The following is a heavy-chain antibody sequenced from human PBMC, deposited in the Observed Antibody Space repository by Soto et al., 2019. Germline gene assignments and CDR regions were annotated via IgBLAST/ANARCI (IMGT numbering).Heavy chain of an antibody. CDR2: IKEDGNEK. CDR1: RFSFANYW. Sequence: GGSLRLSCAASRFSFANYWMSWVRQAPGKGLEWVGHIKEDGNEKSYADSVKGRFTISRDNAKKSVYLQMNSMRAEDTAVYYCARDGVSRYCSSTSCYTYYYYGMDVWGQGTTVTVSS. CDR3: ARDGVSRYCSSTSCYTYYYYGMDV. J-gene: IGHJ6*02. D-gene: IGHD2-2*02. V-gene: IGHV3-7*01.